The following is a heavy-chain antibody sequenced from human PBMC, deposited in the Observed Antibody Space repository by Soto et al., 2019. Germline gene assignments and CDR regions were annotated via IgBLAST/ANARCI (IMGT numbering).Heavy chain of an antibody. CDR2: FDPEDGET. CDR1: GYTLTELS. J-gene: IGHJ3*02. Sequence: ASVKVSCKVSGYTLTELSMHWVRQAPGKGLEWMGGFDPEDGETIYAQKFQGGVTMTEDTSTDTAYMELSSLRSEDTAVYYCATRWGWSKPPPSDADAFDIWGQGTMVTVSS. CDR3: ATRWGWSKPPPSDADAFDI. V-gene: IGHV1-24*01. D-gene: IGHD3-16*01.